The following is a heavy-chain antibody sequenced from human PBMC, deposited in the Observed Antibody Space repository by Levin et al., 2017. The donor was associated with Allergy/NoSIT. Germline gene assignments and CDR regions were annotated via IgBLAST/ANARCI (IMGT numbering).Heavy chain of an antibody. V-gene: IGHV4-30-4*01. Sequence: SETLSLTCDVSGFSITSHNYYWSWIRQPPGKGLEWLGYVHYSGNTNYNPSLRSRLTISADTSKNQISLSLRSVTAADTAVYYCARETFRTGTSLNWFDPWSQGTLVTVSS. CDR2: VHYSGNT. D-gene: IGHD3/OR15-3a*01. J-gene: IGHJ5*02. CDR3: ARETFRTGTSLNWFDP. CDR1: GFSITSHNYY.